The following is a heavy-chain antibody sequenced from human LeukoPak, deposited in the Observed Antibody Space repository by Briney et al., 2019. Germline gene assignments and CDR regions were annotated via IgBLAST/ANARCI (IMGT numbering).Heavy chain of an antibody. J-gene: IGHJ4*02. V-gene: IGHV1-2*02. CDR3: ARDPPLYSSSTQSDY. Sequence: ASVKVSCKASGYTFTGYYMHWVRQAPGQGLEWMGWINPNSGGTNYAQKFQGRVTMTRDTSISTAYMELSRLRSDDTAVYYCARDPPLYSSSTQSDYWGQGTLVTVSS. CDR1: GYTFTGYY. D-gene: IGHD6-6*01. CDR2: INPNSGGT.